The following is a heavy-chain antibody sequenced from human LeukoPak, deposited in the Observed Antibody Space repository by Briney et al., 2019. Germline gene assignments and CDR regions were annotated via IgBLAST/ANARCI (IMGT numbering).Heavy chain of an antibody. V-gene: IGHV3-7*01. D-gene: IGHD3-3*01. J-gene: IGHJ4*02. Sequence: PGGSLRLSCAASGFTFSSYWMSWVRQAPGKGLEWVANIKQDGSEKYYVDSVKGRFTISRDNAKNSLYLQMNSLRAEDTAVYYCARDVAGKIFGVVVDYWGQGTLVTVSS. CDR3: ARDVAGKIFGVVVDY. CDR1: GFTFSSYW. CDR2: IKQDGSEK.